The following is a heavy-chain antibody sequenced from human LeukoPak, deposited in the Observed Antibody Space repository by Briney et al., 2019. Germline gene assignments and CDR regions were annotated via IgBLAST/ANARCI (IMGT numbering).Heavy chain of an antibody. Sequence: PSETLSLTCTVSGGSISSYYWSWIRQPPGKGLEWIGYIYYSGSTNYNPSLKSRVTISVDTSKNQFSLKLSSVTAADTAVYYCARGLRTRITGTAYYYYMDVWGKGTTVTVSS. D-gene: IGHD1/OR15-1a*01. CDR3: ARGLRTRITGTAYYYYMDV. CDR2: IYYSGST. J-gene: IGHJ6*03. V-gene: IGHV4-59*01. CDR1: GGSISSYY.